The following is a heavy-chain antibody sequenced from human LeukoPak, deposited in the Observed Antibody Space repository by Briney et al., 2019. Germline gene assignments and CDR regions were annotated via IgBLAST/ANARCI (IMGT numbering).Heavy chain of an antibody. CDR1: GFSVSSNY. CDR2: IYSGEST. J-gene: IGHJ4*02. V-gene: IGHV3-53*01. D-gene: IGHD6-19*01. Sequence: GGSLRLSCAASGFSVSSNYMSWVRQAPGKGLEWVSVIYSGESTYYADSVKGRFTISRDNSKNTLYLQVNSLRAEDTAVYYCARDQSSGWYDWGQGTLVTVSS. CDR3: ARDQSSGWYD.